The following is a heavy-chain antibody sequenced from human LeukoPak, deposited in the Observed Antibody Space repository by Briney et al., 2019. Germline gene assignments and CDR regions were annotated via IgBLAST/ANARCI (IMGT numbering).Heavy chain of an antibody. V-gene: IGHV3-11*04. CDR3: ARGYCSSTSCYSHPEYFDY. J-gene: IGHJ4*02. Sequence: GGSLRLSCAASGFTFNDYYMSWIRQAPGKGLEWVSYISSSGSTIYYADSVKGRFTISRDNAKNSLYLQVNSLRAEDTAVYYCARGYCSSTSCYSHPEYFDYWGQGTLVTVSS. CDR1: GFTFNDYY. D-gene: IGHD2-2*02. CDR2: ISSSGSTI.